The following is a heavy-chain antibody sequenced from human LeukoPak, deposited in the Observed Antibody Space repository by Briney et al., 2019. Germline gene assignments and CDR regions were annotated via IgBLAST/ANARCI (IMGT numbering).Heavy chain of an antibody. J-gene: IGHJ6*02. CDR2: ISGSGGST. CDR3: AKDLYPLRFLEWDWDV. V-gene: IGHV3-23*01. Sequence: GGSLRLSCAASGFTFSSYAMSWVRQAPGKGLEWVSAISGSGGSTYYADSVKGRFTISRDNSKNTLYLQMNSLRAEDTAVYYCAKDLYPLRFLEWDWDVWGQGTTVTVSS. CDR1: GFTFSSYA. D-gene: IGHD3-3*01.